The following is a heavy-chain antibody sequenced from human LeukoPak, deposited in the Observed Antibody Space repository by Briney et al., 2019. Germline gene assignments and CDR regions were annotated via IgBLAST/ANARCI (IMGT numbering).Heavy chain of an antibody. CDR1: GYTFTSYG. J-gene: IGHJ3*02. V-gene: IGHV1-18*01. D-gene: IGHD6-19*01. CDR3: ARDLPLQWLVPSAFDI. CDR2: ISAYNGNT. Sequence: GASVKVSCKASGYTFTSYGISWVRQAPGQGLEWMGWISAYNGNTNYAQKLQGRVTMTTDTSTSTAYMELRSPRSDDTAVYYCARDLPLQWLVPSAFDIWGQGTMVTVSS.